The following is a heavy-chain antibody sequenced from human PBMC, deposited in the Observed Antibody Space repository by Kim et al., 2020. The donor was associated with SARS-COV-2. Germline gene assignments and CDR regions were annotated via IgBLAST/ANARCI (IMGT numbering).Heavy chain of an antibody. D-gene: IGHD3-10*01. CDR2: ISYDGSNK. CDR1: GFTFSSYA. Sequence: GGSLRLSCAASGFTFSSYAMHWVRQAPGKGLEWVAVISYDGSNKYYADSVKGRFTISRDNSKNTLYLQMNSLRAEDTAVYYCAREGGGSGSYYHYWGQGTLVTVSS. J-gene: IGHJ4*02. V-gene: IGHV3-30*04. CDR3: AREGGGSGSYYHY.